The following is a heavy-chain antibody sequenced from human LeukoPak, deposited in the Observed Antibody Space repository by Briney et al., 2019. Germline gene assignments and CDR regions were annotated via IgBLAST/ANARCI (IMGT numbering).Heavy chain of an antibody. J-gene: IGHJ4*02. Sequence: PSETLSLTCTVSGGSISSSSYYWGWIRQPPGKGLEWIGEINHSGSTNYNPSLKSRVTISVDTSKNQFSLKLSSVTAADTAVYYCARRRWLQFSPYYFDYWGQGTLVTVSP. CDR2: INHSGST. V-gene: IGHV4-39*07. D-gene: IGHD5-24*01. CDR1: GGSISSSSYY. CDR3: ARRRWLQFSPYYFDY.